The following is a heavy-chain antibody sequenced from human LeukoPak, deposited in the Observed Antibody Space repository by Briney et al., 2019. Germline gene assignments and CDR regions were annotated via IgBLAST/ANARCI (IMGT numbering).Heavy chain of an antibody. CDR1: GFTVSSDY. V-gene: IGHV3-53*01. Sequence: PGGSLRLSCAVSGFTVSSDYMSWVRQAPGKGLEWVSVIYSGGSTYYADSVKGRFTISRDNAKNSLYLQMNSLRAEDTAVYYCARDGRTTPFDYWGQGTLVTVSS. CDR2: IYSGGST. D-gene: IGHD1-1*01. J-gene: IGHJ4*02. CDR3: ARDGRTTPFDY.